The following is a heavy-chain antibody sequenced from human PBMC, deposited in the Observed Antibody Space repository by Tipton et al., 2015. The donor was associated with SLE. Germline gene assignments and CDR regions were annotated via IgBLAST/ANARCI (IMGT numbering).Heavy chain of an antibody. CDR2: MNPNSGNT. Sequence: QLVQPGAEVKRPGASVKVSCKASGNTFTTYDINWVRQATGQGLEWMGWMNPNSGNTGYAQKFQGRVAMTRNTSISTAYMELSSLTSEDTAVYFCANLAVTGQDYWGQGTLVTVSS. J-gene: IGHJ4*02. CDR3: ANLAVTGQDY. V-gene: IGHV1-8*01. D-gene: IGHD6-19*01. CDR1: GNTFTTYD.